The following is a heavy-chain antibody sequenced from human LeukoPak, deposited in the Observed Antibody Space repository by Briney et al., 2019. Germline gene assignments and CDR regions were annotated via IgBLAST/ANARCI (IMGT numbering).Heavy chain of an antibody. V-gene: IGHV1-69*01. CDR1: GGTFSSYA. J-gene: IGHJ3*02. D-gene: IGHD3-16*01. CDR2: IIPIFGTA. CDR3: ARASLFDDYATATDAFDI. Sequence: SVKVSCKASGGTFSSYAISWVRQAPGQGLEWMGGIIPIFGTANYAQKFQGRVTITADESTSTAYMELSSLRSEDTAVYYCARASLFDDYATATDAFDIWGQETMVTVSS.